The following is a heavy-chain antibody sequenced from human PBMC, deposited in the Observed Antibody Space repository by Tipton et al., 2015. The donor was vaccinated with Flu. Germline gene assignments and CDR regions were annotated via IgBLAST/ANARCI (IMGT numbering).Heavy chain of an antibody. V-gene: IGHV5-51*03. J-gene: IGHJ4*02. D-gene: IGHD3-9*01. Sequence: VQLVQSGVEVKKPGEALKISCKASGYDFTKFWIGWVRQMPGKGLEWMALVYPEDSDTRYSPSFRGQVTLSVDKSIATAYLHWSSLKSPDTAMYYCVRSFPPIYSSLTGAPNTPDYWGQGTQVSVSP. CDR2: VYPEDSDT. CDR3: VRSFPPIYSSLTGAPNTPDY. CDR1: GYDFTKFW.